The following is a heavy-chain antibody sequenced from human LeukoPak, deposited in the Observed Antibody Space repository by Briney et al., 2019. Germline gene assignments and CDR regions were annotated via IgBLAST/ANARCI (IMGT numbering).Heavy chain of an antibody. CDR3: ARDLAAKGDAFDI. D-gene: IGHD2-15*01. Sequence: GRSLRLSCAASGFTFSSYGMHWVRQAPGKGLEWVAVIWYDGSNKYYADSVKGRFTISRDNSKNTLYLQMNSLRAEDTAVYYCARDLAAKGDAFDIWGQGTMVIVSS. CDR1: GFTFSSYG. V-gene: IGHV3-33*01. J-gene: IGHJ3*02. CDR2: IWYDGSNK.